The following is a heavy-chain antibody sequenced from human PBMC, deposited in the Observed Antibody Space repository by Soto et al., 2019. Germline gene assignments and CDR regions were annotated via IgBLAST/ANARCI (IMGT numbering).Heavy chain of an antibody. D-gene: IGHD3-16*01. Sequence: SETLSLTCTVSGGSISSSSYYGGWIRQPPGKGLEWIGSIYYSGSTYYNPSLKSRVTISVDTSKNQFSLKLSSVTAADTAVYYCARQLWGGDYWGQGTLVTVSS. CDR1: GGSISSSSYY. J-gene: IGHJ4*02. V-gene: IGHV4-39*01. CDR3: ARQLWGGDY. CDR2: IYYSGST.